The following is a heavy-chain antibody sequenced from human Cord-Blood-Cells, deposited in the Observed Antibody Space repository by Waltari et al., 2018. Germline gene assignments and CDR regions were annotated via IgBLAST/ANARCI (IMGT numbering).Heavy chain of an antibody. CDR1: GFTFSSYA. J-gene: IGHJ3*02. Sequence: VQLVESGGGLVQPGGSLRLSCAASGFTFSSYAISWVRQAQGRGLVWCSAISGSGGSTYYADAVKGRFTISRYNSKNTLYLQMNSLRAEDTAVYYCAKAGWGRGKGGAFDIWGQGTMVTVSS. CDR3: AKAGWGRGKGGAFDI. D-gene: IGHD6-19*01. CDR2: ISGSGGST. V-gene: IGHV3-23*04.